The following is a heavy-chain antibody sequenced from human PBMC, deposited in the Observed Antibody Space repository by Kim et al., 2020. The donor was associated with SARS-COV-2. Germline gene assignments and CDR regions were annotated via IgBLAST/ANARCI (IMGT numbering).Heavy chain of an antibody. D-gene: IGHD6-6*01. CDR2: IDPDNGAT. V-gene: IGHV1-2*06. Sequence: SVKVSCKASGYTFSHHYIHWVRQAPGQRLEWVGRIDPDNGATYYAQRFRNRVTMTRQTSITTVYMELNRLSYDDTAVYFCARGSSRSSINWFDPWGQGT. J-gene: IGHJ5*02. CDR1: GYTFSHHY. CDR3: ARGSSRSSINWFDP.